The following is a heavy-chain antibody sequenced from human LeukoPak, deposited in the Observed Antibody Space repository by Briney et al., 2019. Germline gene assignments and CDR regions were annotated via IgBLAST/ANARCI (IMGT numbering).Heavy chain of an antibody. J-gene: IGHJ4*02. CDR1: GFSFSTCS. V-gene: IGHV3-48*02. Sequence: PGGSLRLSCAASGFSFSTCSMNWVRQAPGKGLEWVSYISSSSSTIYYADSVKGRFTVSRDNARSSLYLQRSSLRDEDTAVYYCAREGDFDYWGQGTLVTVSS. CDR3: AREGDFDY. CDR2: ISSSSSTI. D-gene: IGHD3-16*01.